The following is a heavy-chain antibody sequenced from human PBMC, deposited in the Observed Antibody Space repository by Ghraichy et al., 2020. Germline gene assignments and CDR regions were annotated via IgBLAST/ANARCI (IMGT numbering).Heavy chain of an antibody. Sequence: LSLTCAGSGFTFRTYAMNWVRQAPGKGLEWVSSISGGSGGSTYYADSVKGRFTISRDNSRNTLFLQMNTLRAEDTAVYYCAKPQYGSSTWGQGTLVIVSS. D-gene: IGHD3-10*01. CDR2: ISGGSGGST. J-gene: IGHJ4*02. CDR1: GFTFRTYA. CDR3: AKPQYGSST. V-gene: IGHV3-23*01.